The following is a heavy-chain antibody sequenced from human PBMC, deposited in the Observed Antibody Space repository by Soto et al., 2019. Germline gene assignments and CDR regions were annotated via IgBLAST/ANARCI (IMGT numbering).Heavy chain of an antibody. CDR3: ANIPTPQRDWYYYYYGMDV. V-gene: IGHV4-39*01. CDR2: IYFIGRT. Sequence: SETLSLTCTVSGGSISSSSYYWGWIRQPPGKGLEWIGSIYFIGRTYYNPSLKSRVPISVDTSKNQFSLKLSSVTAADTAVYFFANIPTPQRDWYYYYYGMDVWGQGTTVTVSS. CDR1: GGSISSSSYY. D-gene: IGHD3-9*01. J-gene: IGHJ6*02.